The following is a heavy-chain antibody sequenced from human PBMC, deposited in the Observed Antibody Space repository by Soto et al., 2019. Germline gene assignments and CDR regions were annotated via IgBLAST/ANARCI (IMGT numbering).Heavy chain of an antibody. CDR3: ARWVEVSLDYFAS. V-gene: IGHV4-31*03. J-gene: IGHJ4*02. CDR1: GAYMRNDYYY. D-gene: IGHD2-15*01. CDR2: MHHSGRT. Sequence: QVQLQESGPGLVKPSETLSLTCTVSGAYMRNDYYYWSWVRQNPGKDLEWIGHMHHSGRTHYNPSLKSRVAISVDTSKNQFSLYLNSVTAADTAVYYCARWVEVSLDYFASWGQGTPVTVSS.